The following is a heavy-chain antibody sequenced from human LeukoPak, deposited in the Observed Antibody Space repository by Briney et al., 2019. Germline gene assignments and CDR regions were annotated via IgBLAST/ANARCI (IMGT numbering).Heavy chain of an antibody. D-gene: IGHD3-9*01. J-gene: IGHJ4*02. V-gene: IGHV4-34*01. CDR1: Y. CDR3: ARRRRYFDWLPSYYFDY. CDR2: INHSGST. Sequence: YWIGWVRQMPGKGLEWIGEINHSGSTNYNPSLKSRVTISVDTSKNQFSLKLSSVTAADTAVYYCARRRRYFDWLPSYYFDYWGQGTLVTVSS.